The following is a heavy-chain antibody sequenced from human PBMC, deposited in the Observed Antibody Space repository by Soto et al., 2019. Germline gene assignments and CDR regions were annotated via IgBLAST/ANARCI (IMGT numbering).Heavy chain of an antibody. Sequence: QVQLVQSGAEVKKPGASVKVSCKASGYTFTSYAMHWVRQAPGQRLEWMGWINAGNGNTKYSQKFQGRVTITRDTSASTAYMKLSSLRSEDTAVYYCAREGRGYSYGRAPGVYYYYGMDVWGQGTTVTVSS. J-gene: IGHJ6*02. CDR1: GYTFTSYA. V-gene: IGHV1-3*01. CDR2: INAGNGNT. CDR3: AREGRGYSYGRAPGVYYYYGMDV. D-gene: IGHD5-18*01.